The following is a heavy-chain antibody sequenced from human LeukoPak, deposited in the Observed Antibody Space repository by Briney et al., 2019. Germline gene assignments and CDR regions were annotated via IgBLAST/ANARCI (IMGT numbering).Heavy chain of an antibody. Sequence: AGGSLRLSCAASGFTFSSYSMNWVRQAPGKGLEWVSSISSSSSYIYYADSVKGRFTISRDDAKNSLYLQMNSLRAEDTAVYYCARRAWFGEPIPAFDYWGQGTLVTVS. J-gene: IGHJ4*02. CDR2: ISSSSSYI. D-gene: IGHD3-10*01. CDR3: ARRAWFGEPIPAFDY. CDR1: GFTFSSYS. V-gene: IGHV3-21*01.